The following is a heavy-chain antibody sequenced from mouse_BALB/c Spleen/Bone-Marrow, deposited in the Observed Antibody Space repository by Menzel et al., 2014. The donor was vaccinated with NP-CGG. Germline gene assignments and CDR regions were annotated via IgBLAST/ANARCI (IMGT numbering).Heavy chain of an antibody. V-gene: IGHV1S22*01. D-gene: IGHD2-2*01. CDR2: IYPGSGST. Sequence: LQESGSGLVRPGASVKLSCKASGYTFTSYWMHWVKQRHGQGLEWIGNIYPGSGSTNYDEKFKSKGTLTVDTSSSTAYMHLSSLTSEDSAVYYCTREGWLRYFDYWGQGTTLTVSS. CDR1: GYTFTSYW. J-gene: IGHJ2*01. CDR3: TREGWLRYFDY.